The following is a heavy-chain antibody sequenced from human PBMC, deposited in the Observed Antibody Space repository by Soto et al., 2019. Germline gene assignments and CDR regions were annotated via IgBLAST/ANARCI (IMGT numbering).Heavy chain of an antibody. CDR2: IKSKIDGGTT. D-gene: IGHD2-15*01. CDR3: TTANQGYCSGGSCYFYGMDV. CDR1: GFTFSNAW. J-gene: IGHJ6*02. Sequence: GGSLRLSCAASGFTFSNAWMNWVRQAPGKGLEWVGRIKSKIDGGTTDYAAPVKGRFSISREDSKNTLFLQMNSLKTEDTAVYYCTTANQGYCSGGSCYFYGMDVWGQGTTVTVSS. V-gene: IGHV3-15*07.